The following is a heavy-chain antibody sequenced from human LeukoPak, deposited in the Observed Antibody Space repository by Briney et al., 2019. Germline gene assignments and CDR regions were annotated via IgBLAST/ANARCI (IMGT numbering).Heavy chain of an antibody. V-gene: IGHV4-59*01. Sequence: KSSETLSLTCTVSGGSISSYYWSWIRQPPGKGLEWIGYIYYSGSTNYNPSLKSRVTISVDTSKNQFSLKLSSVTAADTAVYYCAREDSTTPHYYGMDVWGQGTTVTVSS. CDR1: GGSISSYY. CDR2: IYYSGST. D-gene: IGHD2-2*01. J-gene: IGHJ6*02. CDR3: AREDSTTPHYYGMDV.